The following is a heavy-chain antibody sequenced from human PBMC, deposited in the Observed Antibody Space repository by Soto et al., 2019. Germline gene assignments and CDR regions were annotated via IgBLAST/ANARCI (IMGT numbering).Heavy chain of an antibody. CDR3: AMGDLTFDY. D-gene: IGHD3-16*01. CDR2: MSYDGSNK. J-gene: IGHJ4*02. V-gene: IGHV3-30*03. CDR1: GFTFSSYA. Sequence: GGSLRLSCAASGFTFSSYAMHWVRQAPGKGLEWVAVMSYDGSNKYYADSVKGRFTISRDNSKNTLYLQMNSLRAEDTAVYFCAMGDLTFDYWGQGTLGTVSS.